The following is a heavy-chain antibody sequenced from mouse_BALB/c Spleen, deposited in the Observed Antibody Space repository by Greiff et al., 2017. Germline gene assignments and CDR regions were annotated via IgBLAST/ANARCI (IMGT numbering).Heavy chain of an antibody. Sequence: EVKLVESGGGLVKPGGSLKLSCAASGFTFSSYTMSWVRQTPEKRLEWVATISSGGSYTYYPDSVKGRFTISRDNAKNTLYLQMSSLKSEDTAMYYCTRGGLLNAMDYWGQGTSVTVSS. CDR1: GFTFSSYT. D-gene: IGHD1-1*01. J-gene: IGHJ4*01. CDR2: ISSGGSYT. CDR3: TRGGLLNAMDY. V-gene: IGHV5-6-4*01.